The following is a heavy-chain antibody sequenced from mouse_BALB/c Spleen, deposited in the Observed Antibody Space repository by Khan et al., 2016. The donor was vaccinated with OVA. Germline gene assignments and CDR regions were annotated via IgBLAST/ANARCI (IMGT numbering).Heavy chain of an antibody. Sequence: QVQLQQSGAELVKPGASVKLSCKASGYTFASYDINWVRQRPEQGLEWIGWIFPGDGSTMYNEKFKGKATLTSDKSSSTAYMQLSRLTSEDSAVYVCARHYYGSMLYGYFDVWGAGTTVTVSS. J-gene: IGHJ1*01. CDR2: IFPGDGST. D-gene: IGHD1-1*01. V-gene: IGHV1-85*01. CDR3: ARHYYGSMLYGYFDV. CDR1: GYTFASYD.